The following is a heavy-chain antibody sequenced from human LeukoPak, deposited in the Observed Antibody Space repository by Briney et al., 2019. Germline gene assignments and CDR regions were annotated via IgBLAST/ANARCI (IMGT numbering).Heavy chain of an antibody. CDR1: GFTFRNYW. CDR2: IKQDGSDR. J-gene: IGHJ4*02. Sequence: PGGSLRLSCAASGFTFRNYWMSWVRQVPGTGLEWVANIKQDGSDRNYVTSVRGRFTISRDNAESSLYLQMNSLRAEDTAVYYCAREYIVATTLFDYWGQGTLVTVSS. V-gene: IGHV3-7*03. CDR3: AREYIVATTLFDY. D-gene: IGHD5-12*01.